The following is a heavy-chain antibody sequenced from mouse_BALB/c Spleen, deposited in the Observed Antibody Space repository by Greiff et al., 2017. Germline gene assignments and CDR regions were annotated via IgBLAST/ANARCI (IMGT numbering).Heavy chain of an antibody. D-gene: IGHD2-3*01. Sequence: VQLQQSGPELVKPGASVKISCKASGYAFSSSWMNWVKQRPGQGLEWIGRIYPGDGDTNYNGKFKGKATLTADKSSSTAYMQLSSLTSVDSAVYFCARYEGHGYYFAYWGQGTLVTVSA. CDR1: GYAFSSSW. J-gene: IGHJ3*01. CDR2: IYPGDGDT. V-gene: IGHV1-82*01. CDR3: ARYEGHGYYFAY.